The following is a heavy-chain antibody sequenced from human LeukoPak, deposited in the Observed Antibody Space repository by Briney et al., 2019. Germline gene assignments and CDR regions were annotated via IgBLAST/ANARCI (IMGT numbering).Heavy chain of an antibody. V-gene: IGHV3-23*01. D-gene: IGHD3-22*01. J-gene: IGHJ4*02. CDR3: ARDIYYYDSSGYYFPGGSDY. CDR2: ISGGDPTT. Sequence: GGPLRLSCAASDFSFTTYTMSWVRQAPGKGLEWVSSISGGDPTTYYADSVKGRFTISRDNSKNTLYLQMNSLRAEDTAVYYCARDIYYYDSSGYYFPGGSDYWGQGTLVTVSS. CDR1: DFSFTTYT.